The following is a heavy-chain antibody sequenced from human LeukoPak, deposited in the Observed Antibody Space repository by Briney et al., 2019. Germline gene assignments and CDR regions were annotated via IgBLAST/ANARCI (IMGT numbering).Heavy chain of an antibody. D-gene: IGHD2-21*02. CDR1: GGTFSSYA. V-gene: IGHV1-69*13. Sequence: VASVTVSCTASGGTFSSYAISWVRQAPGQGLEWVGGIIPIFGTANYAQKFQGRVTITADESTSTAYMELSSLRSEDTAVYYCARSKVRGDEQYFDYWGQGTLVTVSS. J-gene: IGHJ4*02. CDR2: IIPIFGTA. CDR3: ARSKVRGDEQYFDY.